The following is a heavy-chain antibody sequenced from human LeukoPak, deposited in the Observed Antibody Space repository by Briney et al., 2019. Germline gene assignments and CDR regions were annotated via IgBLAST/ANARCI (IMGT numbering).Heavy chain of an antibody. CDR3: ARLIGYCSSTSCYCDY. CDR1: GFTFSSYW. J-gene: IGHJ4*02. Sequence: GGSLRLSCAASGFTFSSYWMSWVRQAPGKGLEWVANIKQDGSEKYYVDSVKGRFTISRDNAKNSLYLQMNSLRAEDTAVYYCARLIGYCSSTSCYCDYWGQGTLVIVSS. CDR2: IKQDGSEK. D-gene: IGHD2-2*01. V-gene: IGHV3-7*01.